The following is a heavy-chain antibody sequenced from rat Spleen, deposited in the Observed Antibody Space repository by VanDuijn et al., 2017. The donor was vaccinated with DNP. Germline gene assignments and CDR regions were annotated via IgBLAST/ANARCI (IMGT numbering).Heavy chain of an antibody. D-gene: IGHD1-11*01. V-gene: IGHV5-7*01. CDR3: ARQRGYFDY. CDR2: ISTSGTRT. J-gene: IGHJ2*01. CDR1: GFTFSDYG. Sequence: EVQLVESGGGLVQPGGSLKLSCAASGFTFSDYGMAWVRQAPQRGLEWVAAISTSGTRTYYPDSVKGRFTISRDNAKSTLYLQMDSLRSEDTATYYCARQRGYFDYWGQGVMVTVSS.